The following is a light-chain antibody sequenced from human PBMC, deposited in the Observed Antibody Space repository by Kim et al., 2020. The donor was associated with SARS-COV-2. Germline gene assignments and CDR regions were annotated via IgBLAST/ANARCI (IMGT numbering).Light chain of an antibody. CDR1: KLGDKY. V-gene: IGLV3-1*01. Sequence: VSPGQTASITCSGDKLGDKYACWYQQRPGQSPVLVIYQDSKRPSGIPERFSGSNSGNTATLTISGTQAMDEADYYCQAWDSSTDYVFGTGTKVTVL. J-gene: IGLJ1*01. CDR2: QDS. CDR3: QAWDSSTDYV.